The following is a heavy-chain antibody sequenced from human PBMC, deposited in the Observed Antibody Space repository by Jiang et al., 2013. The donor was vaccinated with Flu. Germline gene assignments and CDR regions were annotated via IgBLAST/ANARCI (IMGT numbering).Heavy chain of an antibody. J-gene: IGHJ6*02. D-gene: IGHD3-3*01. CDR3: ASVLSPGWSGYYTGELRMDV. Sequence: SGAEVKKPGASVKVSCKASGYTFTSYYMHWVRQAPGQGLEWMGIINPSGGSTSYAQKFQGRVAMTRDTSTSTVYMELSSLRSEDTAVYYCASVLSPGWSGYYTGELRMDVWGQGTTVTVSS. V-gene: IGHV1-46*01. CDR1: GYTFTSYY. CDR2: INPSGGST.